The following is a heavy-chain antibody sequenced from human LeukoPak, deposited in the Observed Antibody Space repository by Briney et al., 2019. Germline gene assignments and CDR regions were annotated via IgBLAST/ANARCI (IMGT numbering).Heavy chain of an antibody. CDR1: GFTFSSYE. Sequence: GGSLRLCCAASGFTFSSYEMNWVRQAPGKGLEWVSYISSSGSTIYYADSVKGRFTISRDNAKNSLYLQMNSLRAEDTAVYYCARGTSGYYRRDAFDIWGQGTMVTVSS. CDR2: ISSSGSTI. J-gene: IGHJ3*02. CDR3: ARGTSGYYRRDAFDI. D-gene: IGHD3-22*01. V-gene: IGHV3-48*03.